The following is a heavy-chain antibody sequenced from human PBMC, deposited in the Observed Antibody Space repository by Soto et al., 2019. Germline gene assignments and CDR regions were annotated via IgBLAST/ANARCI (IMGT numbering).Heavy chain of an antibody. CDR3: ARHQVGAPPFDY. V-gene: IGHV4-31*01. J-gene: IGHJ4*02. D-gene: IGHD1-26*01. Sequence: SECLSLGCTVSRGSVSSGGYFWSWIRQLPGKGLEWIGYIYHTGSTFYSPSFQGHVTISADKSISTAYLQWSSLKASDTAMYYCARHQVGAPPFDYSGQATLVTVPS. CDR1: RGSVSSGGYF. CDR2: IYHTGST.